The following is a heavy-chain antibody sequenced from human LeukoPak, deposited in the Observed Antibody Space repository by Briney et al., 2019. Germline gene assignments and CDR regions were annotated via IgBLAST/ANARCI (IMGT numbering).Heavy chain of an antibody. CDR2: ISAYNGNT. J-gene: IGHJ6*02. CDR3: ARERGKKYYDFFWEARGYGMDV. V-gene: IGHV1-18*01. D-gene: IGHD3-3*01. Sequence: GASVKVSCKASGYTFTTYGIGWVRQAPGQGLEWMGWISAYNGNTNYAQKLQGRVTMTTDTSTSTAYMELRSLRSDDTAVYYCARERGKKYYDFFWEARGYGMDVWGQGTTVTVSS. CDR1: GYTFTTYG.